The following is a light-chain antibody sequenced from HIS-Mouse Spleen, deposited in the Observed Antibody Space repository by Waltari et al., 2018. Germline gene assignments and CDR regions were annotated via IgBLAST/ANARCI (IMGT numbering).Light chain of an antibody. CDR3: QQYYSTPYT. V-gene: IGKV4-1*01. Sequence: DIVMTQSPDSLAVSLGERATINGKSSQSVLYSSNNKNYLAWYKQKPGQPPKLLIYWASTRESGVPDRFSGSGSGTDFTLTISSLQAEDVAVYYCQQYYSTPYTFGQGTKLEIK. J-gene: IGKJ2*01. CDR2: WAS. CDR1: QSVLYSSNNKNY.